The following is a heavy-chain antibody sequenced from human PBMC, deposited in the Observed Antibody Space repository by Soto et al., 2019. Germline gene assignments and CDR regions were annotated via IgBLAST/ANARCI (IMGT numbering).Heavy chain of an antibody. V-gene: IGHV3-23*01. CDR1: GFTFISYT. D-gene: IGHD6-19*01. Sequence: PGGSLRLSCAASGFTFISYTMSWGRQAPGKGLEWVSSINAGGANTWYADSVKGRFTISRDESKNMVYLQMNSLRSEDTAIYYCAKDLGGVPGTGDGFDYWGQGTLVTVSS. CDR2: INAGGANT. CDR3: AKDLGGVPGTGDGFDY. J-gene: IGHJ4*02.